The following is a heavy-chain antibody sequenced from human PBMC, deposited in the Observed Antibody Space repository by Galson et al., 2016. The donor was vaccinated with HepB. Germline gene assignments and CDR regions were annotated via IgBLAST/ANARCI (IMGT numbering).Heavy chain of an antibody. D-gene: IGHD3-10*01. CDR3: ARGNWFGGNYGMDV. CDR2: IYYTERT. J-gene: IGHJ6*02. Sequence: LTCTVSGGSIRGSCWSWIRQPPGKGLEWIGCIYYTERTNYNPSLKSRVTISVNTSRNQFSLKLSSVTAADTAVYYCARGNWFGGNYGMDVWGQGTTITVSS. V-gene: IGHV4-59*01. CDR1: GGSIRGSC.